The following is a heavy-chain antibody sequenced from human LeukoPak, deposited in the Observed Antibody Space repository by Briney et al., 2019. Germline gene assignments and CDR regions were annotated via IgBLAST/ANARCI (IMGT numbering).Heavy chain of an antibody. J-gene: IGHJ1*01. CDR1: GFTFSSYG. D-gene: IGHD3-22*01. Sequence: GGSLRLSCAASGFTFSSYGMHWVRQAPGKGLEWVAVIWYDGSNKYYADSVKGRFTISRDNSKNTLYLQMNSLRAEDTAVYYCAREAYYHDRYGYFQHWGQGTLVTVSS. V-gene: IGHV3-33*01. CDR3: AREAYYHDRYGYFQH. CDR2: IWYDGSNK.